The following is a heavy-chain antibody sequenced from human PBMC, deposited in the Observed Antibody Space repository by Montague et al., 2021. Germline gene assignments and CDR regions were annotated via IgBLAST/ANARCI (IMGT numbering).Heavy chain of an antibody. J-gene: IGHJ3*02. CDR2: VYKSGDT. Sequence: SETLSLTCSVSGDSISSYEYYWTWIRQPAGRGLEWIGRVYKSGDTNTNPSLRSRLTLSVDTSKNHFSLTLTSATAADTAVYFCARDSPVVEPWVGEHKGAFDIWGQGTMVTVSS. D-gene: IGHD3-10*01. CDR1: GDSISSYEYY. V-gene: IGHV4-4*07. CDR3: ARDSPVVEPWVGEHKGAFDI.